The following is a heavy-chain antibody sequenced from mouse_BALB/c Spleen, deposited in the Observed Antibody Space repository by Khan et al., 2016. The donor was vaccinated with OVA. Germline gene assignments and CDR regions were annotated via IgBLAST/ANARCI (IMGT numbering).Heavy chain of an antibody. Sequence: VQLQQSGPELMKPGASVKISYKASGYSFTTYYIHWVKQSHGKSLEWIGYIDPFNDDTNYNQKFKGKATLTVDKSSSTAYMHLSSLTSEDSAVYYCARHGSSSWFAYWGQGTLVTVSA. CDR1: GYSFTTYY. V-gene: IGHV1S135*01. J-gene: IGHJ3*01. CDR2: IDPFNDDT. D-gene: IGHD1-1*01. CDR3: ARHGSSSWFAY.